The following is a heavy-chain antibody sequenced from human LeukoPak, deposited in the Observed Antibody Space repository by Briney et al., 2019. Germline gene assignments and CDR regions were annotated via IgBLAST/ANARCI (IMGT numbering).Heavy chain of an antibody. D-gene: IGHD4-17*01. Sequence: VSVKVSCKTSGYTFTTYHINWVRQATGQGLEWLGWMNPYSGDRGYAQKFQGRLSITSDTSISTAYMELSSLKSDDTAVYFCARTTSLTASGYDCWGQGTLVTVSS. V-gene: IGHV1-8*03. CDR3: ARTTSLTASGYDC. J-gene: IGHJ4*02. CDR1: GYTFTTYH. CDR2: MNPYSGDR.